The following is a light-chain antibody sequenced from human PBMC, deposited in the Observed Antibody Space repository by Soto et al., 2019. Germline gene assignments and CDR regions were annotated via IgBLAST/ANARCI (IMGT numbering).Light chain of an antibody. CDR1: QSVGSY. CDR3: QQRNTWPQIT. CDR2: DAS. J-gene: IGKJ5*01. V-gene: IGKV3-11*01. Sequence: ESVLTQSPATLSLSPGERATLSCRASQSVGSYLVWYQQKPGQAPRFLIYDASHRATGIPARFSGSGSGTDFTLTISSLEPEDFAVYYCQQRNTWPQITFGQGTRLEI.